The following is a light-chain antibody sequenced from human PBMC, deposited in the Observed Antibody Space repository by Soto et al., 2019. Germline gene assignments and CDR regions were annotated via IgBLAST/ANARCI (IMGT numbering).Light chain of an antibody. J-gene: IGKJ4*01. CDR3: QQRSNWLT. CDR2: DAS. Sequence: EIVLTQSPATLSLSPGERATLSCRASQSVSSYLAWYQQKAGQAPRLLIYDASNRATGIPARFSGSGSGTDFTLTISSLEPEDFEVYYCQQRSNWLTFGGGTKVEIK. CDR1: QSVSSY. V-gene: IGKV3-11*01.